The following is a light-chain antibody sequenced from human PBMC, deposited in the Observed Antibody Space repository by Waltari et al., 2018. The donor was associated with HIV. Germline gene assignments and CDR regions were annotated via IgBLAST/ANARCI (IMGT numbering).Light chain of an antibody. J-gene: IGKJ4*01. CDR1: QAFSTW. CDR3: QRANTSPS. Sequence: DVQLTQSPASVSASVWDTVTITCRASQAFSTWIAWYQQKPGRAPKLLIYSASTLHSGVPSRFSGSGSGPDFTLTITNLQPEDLATYYCQRANTSPSFGGGTKVEIK. CDR2: SAS. V-gene: IGKV1-12*02.